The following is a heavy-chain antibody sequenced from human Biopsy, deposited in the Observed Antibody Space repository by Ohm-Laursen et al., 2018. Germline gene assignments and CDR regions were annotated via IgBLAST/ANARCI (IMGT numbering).Heavy chain of an antibody. J-gene: IGHJ6*02. D-gene: IGHD6-6*01. CDR1: GFTFSSYS. CDR2: ISETSSHI. Sequence: SLRLSCSASGFTFSSYSMNWVRQAPGKGLEWISYISETSSHIYDADSVKGRFTVARDNAKNSLYLQLNSLRAEDTAVYYCARDSRRTAREGGMDVWGQETTVTVSS. V-gene: IGHV3-21*01. CDR3: ARDSRRTAREGGMDV.